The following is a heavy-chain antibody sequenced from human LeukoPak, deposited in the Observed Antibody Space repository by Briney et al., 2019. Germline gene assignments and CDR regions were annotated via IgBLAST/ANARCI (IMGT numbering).Heavy chain of an antibody. D-gene: IGHD2-8*01. CDR2: ISYDGSNK. CDR3: ARMGDAGVAQDAFDI. CDR1: GFTFSSYG. J-gene: IGHJ3*02. V-gene: IGHV3-30*03. Sequence: GGSLRLSCAASGFTFSSYGMHWVRQAPGKGLEWVAVISYDGSNKYYADSVKGRFTISRDNSKNTLYLQMNSLRAEDTAVYYCARMGDAGVAQDAFDIWGQGTMVTVSS.